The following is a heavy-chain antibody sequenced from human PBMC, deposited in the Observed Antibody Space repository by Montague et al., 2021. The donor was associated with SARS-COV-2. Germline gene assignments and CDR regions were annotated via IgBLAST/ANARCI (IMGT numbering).Heavy chain of an antibody. CDR2: IYTSGST. J-gene: IGHJ6*02. CDR1: GGSISSYY. CDR3: AREAWFGDKTSASEYYGMDV. D-gene: IGHD3-10*01. Sequence: LTCTVSGGSISSYYWSWIRQPAGKGLEWIGRIYTSGSTNYNPSLKSRVTMSVDTSKNQFSLKLSSVTAADTAVYYCAREAWFGDKTSASEYYGMDVWGPGTTVTVSS. V-gene: IGHV4-4*07.